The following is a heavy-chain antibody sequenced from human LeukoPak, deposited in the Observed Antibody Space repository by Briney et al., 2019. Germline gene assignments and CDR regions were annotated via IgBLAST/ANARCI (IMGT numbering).Heavy chain of an antibody. CDR3: ARIYSNYVFDY. CDR1: GGTFSSYA. V-gene: IGHV1-69*04. Sequence: ASVKVSCKASGGTFSSYAISWVRQAPGQGLEWMGRIIPILGIANYAQKFQGRVTITADKSTSTAYMELSSLRSEDTAVYYCARIYSNYVFDYWGQGTLVTVSS. D-gene: IGHD4-4*01. J-gene: IGHJ4*02. CDR2: IIPILGIA.